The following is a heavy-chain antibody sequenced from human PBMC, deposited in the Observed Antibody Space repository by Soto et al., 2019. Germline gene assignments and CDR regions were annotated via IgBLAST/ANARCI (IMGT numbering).Heavy chain of an antibody. CDR2: IYYSGST. V-gene: IGHV4-31*03. J-gene: IGHJ4*02. CDR1: GGSISSGGYY. Sequence: SETLSLTCTVSGGSISSGGYYWSWIRQHPGKGLEWIGYIYYSGSTYYNPSLKSRVTISVDTSKNQFSLKLSSVTAADTAVYYCARGFGPPNYDFWSGYYAVLWDYWGQGTLVTVYS. D-gene: IGHD3-3*01. CDR3: ARGFGPPNYDFWSGYYAVLWDY.